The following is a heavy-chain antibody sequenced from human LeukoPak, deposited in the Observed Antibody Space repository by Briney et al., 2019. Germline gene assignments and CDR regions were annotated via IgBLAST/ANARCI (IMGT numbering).Heavy chain of an antibody. J-gene: IGHJ4*02. Sequence: PGGSLRLFCAASGFTFRDYHMTWVRQAPGKGLEWVAMIKADGSGDYYVDSVKGRFTISRDDAKNSVYLQMNGLRAEDTAVYYCARDWGGGSGAGVDCWGQGTLVTVSS. D-gene: IGHD3-10*01. CDR2: IKADGSGD. V-gene: IGHV3-7*01. CDR1: GFTFRDYH. CDR3: ARDWGGGSGAGVDC.